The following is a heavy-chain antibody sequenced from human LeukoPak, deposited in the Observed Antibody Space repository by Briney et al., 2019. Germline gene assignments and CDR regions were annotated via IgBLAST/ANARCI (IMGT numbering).Heavy chain of an antibody. V-gene: IGHV3-48*02. CDR2: ISSSSTTI. Sequence: PPGGSLRLSCSAPGFTFISYTMHWVRQAPGKGLESVSYISSSSTTIYYADSVKGRFTISRDNAKNSLYLQMNSLSDEDTAVYYCTRDRSTWLSDYWGQGTLVTVSS. J-gene: IGHJ4*02. CDR1: GFTFISYT. D-gene: IGHD6-13*01. CDR3: TRDRSTWLSDY.